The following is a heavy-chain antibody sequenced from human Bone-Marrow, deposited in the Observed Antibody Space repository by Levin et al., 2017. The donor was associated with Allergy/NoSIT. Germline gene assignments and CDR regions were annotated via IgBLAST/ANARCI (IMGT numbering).Heavy chain of an antibody. CDR2: ISESGSRT. J-gene: IGHJ4*02. V-gene: IGHV3-23*01. Sequence: GGSLRLSCAASGFTFSSHTMGWVRQAPGKGLEWVSDISESGSRTYYADSVKGRFTISRDVSKNTLYLQMNSLRVEDTAIYYCARAGSLSWYDYWGQGTLVTVSS. D-gene: IGHD6-13*01. CDR3: ARAGSLSWYDY. CDR1: GFTFSSHT.